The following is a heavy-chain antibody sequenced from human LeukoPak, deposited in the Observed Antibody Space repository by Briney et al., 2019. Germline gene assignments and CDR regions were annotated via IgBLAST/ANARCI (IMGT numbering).Heavy chain of an antibody. D-gene: IGHD3-22*01. CDR2: IKQDGSEK. CDR1: GFTFSSNW. Sequence: GGSLRLSCTASGFTFSSNWMSWVRQAPGKGLEWVANIKQDGSEKYCVDSVKGRFTISRDNAKNSLYLQMNSLRAEDTAVYYCARDDSPYYDSSRNPFDYWGQGTLVTVSS. J-gene: IGHJ4*02. V-gene: IGHV3-7*01. CDR3: ARDDSPYYDSSRNPFDY.